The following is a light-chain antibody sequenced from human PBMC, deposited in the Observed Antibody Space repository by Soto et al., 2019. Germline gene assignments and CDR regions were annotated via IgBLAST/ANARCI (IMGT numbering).Light chain of an antibody. CDR3: QQYNNWPIT. J-gene: IGKJ5*01. CDR2: GAS. CDR1: QGISSY. V-gene: IGKV3D-15*01. Sequence: TQSPSSLSASVGDRVTITCRASQGISSYLAWYQQKPGQAPRLLIYGASTRASDTPARFSGSGSVTEFALTISSLQSEDFAVYYCQQYNNWPITFGQGTRLENK.